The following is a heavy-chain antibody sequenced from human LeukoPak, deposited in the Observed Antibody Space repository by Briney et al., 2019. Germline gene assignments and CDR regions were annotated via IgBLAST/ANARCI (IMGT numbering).Heavy chain of an antibody. CDR2: ISYDGSNK. D-gene: IGHD3-3*01. CDR1: GFTFSSYA. Sequence: PGGSLRLSWAPYGFTFSSYAMHWVRQAPSKGLEWVAVISYDGSNKYYADSVKGRFTISRDNSKNTLYLQMNSLRAEDTAVYYCARGFLEWLLSYGMDVWGQGTTVTVSS. V-gene: IGHV3-30-3*01. CDR3: ARGFLEWLLSYGMDV. J-gene: IGHJ6*02.